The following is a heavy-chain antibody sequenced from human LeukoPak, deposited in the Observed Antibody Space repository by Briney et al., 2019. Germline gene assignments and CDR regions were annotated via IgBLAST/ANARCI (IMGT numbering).Heavy chain of an antibody. J-gene: IGHJ6*02. Sequence: PSETLSLTCTVSGGSISSGDYYWSWIRQPPGKGLEWIGYIYYSGSTYYNPSLKSRVTISVDTSKNQFSLKLSSVTAADTAVYYCAREDIVLGMDVWGQGTTVTVSS. CDR3: AREDIVLGMDV. CDR1: GGSISSGDYY. D-gene: IGHD2-8*02. V-gene: IGHV4-30-4*01. CDR2: IYYSGST.